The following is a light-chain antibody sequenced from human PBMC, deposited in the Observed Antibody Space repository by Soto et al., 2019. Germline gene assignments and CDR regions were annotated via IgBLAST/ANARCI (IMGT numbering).Light chain of an antibody. CDR3: QQYDDYWT. Sequence: DIQMTQSPSTLSASVGDRVTITCRASQSISTWLAWYQQKPGKAPKLLIYKASSLESGVPSRFSGSGSGTEFTLTISSLQPDDSATYYCQQYDDYWTFGQGNKVEIK. CDR2: KAS. V-gene: IGKV1-5*03. CDR1: QSISTW. J-gene: IGKJ1*01.